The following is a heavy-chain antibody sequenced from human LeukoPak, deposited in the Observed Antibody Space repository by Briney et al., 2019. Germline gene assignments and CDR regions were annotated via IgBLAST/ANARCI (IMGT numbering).Heavy chain of an antibody. CDR2: NSGSGDTT. Sequence: GGSLRLSCEASGFTFSNYAMSWVRQAPGKGLEWVSGNSGSGDTTYYADSVKGGFTIARDNSKNTLYLQMNTLRAEHTAVYYCAKEISIFGVVIYYMDVWGKGTTVTVSS. CDR3: AKEISIFGVVIYYMDV. D-gene: IGHD3-3*01. V-gene: IGHV3-23*01. CDR1: GFTFSNYA. J-gene: IGHJ6*03.